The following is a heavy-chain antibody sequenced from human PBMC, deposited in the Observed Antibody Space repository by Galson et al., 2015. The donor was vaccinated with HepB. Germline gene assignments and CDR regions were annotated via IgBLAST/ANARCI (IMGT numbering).Heavy chain of an antibody. Sequence: CKASGYTFTSYAMNWVRQAPGQGLEWMGWINTNTGNPTYAQGFTGRFVFSLDTSVSTAYLQISSLKAEDTAVYYCARKAPIAARTKYYYYYYYMDVWGKGTTVTVSS. D-gene: IGHD6-6*01. J-gene: IGHJ6*03. V-gene: IGHV7-4-1*02. CDR3: ARKAPIAARTKYYYYYYYMDV. CDR1: GYTFTSYA. CDR2: INTNTGNP.